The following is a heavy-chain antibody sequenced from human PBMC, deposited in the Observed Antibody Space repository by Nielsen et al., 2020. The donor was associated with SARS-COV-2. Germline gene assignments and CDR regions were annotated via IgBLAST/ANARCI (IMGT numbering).Heavy chain of an antibody. V-gene: IGHV4-34*01. CDR2: INHSGST. D-gene: IGHD5-18*01. CDR3: AREPEGGYPDY. J-gene: IGHJ4*02. Sequence: WIRQPPGKGLEWIGEINHSGSTNYNPSLKSRVTISVDTSKNQFSLKLSSVTAADTAVYYCAREPEGGYPDYWGQGTLVTVSS.